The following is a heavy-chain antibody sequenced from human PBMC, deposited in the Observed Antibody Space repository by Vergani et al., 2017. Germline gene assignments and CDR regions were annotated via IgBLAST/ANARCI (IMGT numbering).Heavy chain of an antibody. CDR2: ISSSGSP. CDR3: ARDSVYNQMATTRVRSF. J-gene: IGHJ4*02. Sequence: QLQLQESGPGLVKPSETLSLSCRVSGDSISRSHYYWGFIRQPPGKGLEWIGSISSSGSPYYNPSLKSRVTISVDTSKNQFSLKLSSVTAADTAVYYCARDSVYNQMATTRVRSFWGQGTLVTVSS. D-gene: IGHD5-24*01. V-gene: IGHV4-39*07. CDR1: GDSISRSHYY.